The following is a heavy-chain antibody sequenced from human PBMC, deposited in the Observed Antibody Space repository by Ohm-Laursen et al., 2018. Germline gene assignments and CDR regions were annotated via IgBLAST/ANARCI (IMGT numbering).Heavy chain of an antibody. CDR1: GFTFSSYE. J-gene: IGHJ4*02. CDR3: ARPYCGGNCSDPIDS. Sequence: SLRLSCAASGFTFSSYEMNWVRQAPGKGLEWVSYISSSGRTIHHADSVKGRFTVSRDNAKKSLFLQMNSLRVEDTAVYYCARPYCGGNCSDPIDSWGQGTLVTVSS. CDR2: ISSSGRTI. V-gene: IGHV3-48*03. D-gene: IGHD2-21*02.